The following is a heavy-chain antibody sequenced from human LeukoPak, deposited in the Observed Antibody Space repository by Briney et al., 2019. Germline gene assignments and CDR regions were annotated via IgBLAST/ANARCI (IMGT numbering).Heavy chain of an antibody. CDR3: ARPAGYFYYYMDV. Sequence: GGSLRLSCAASGFTFLTYSMNWVRQAPGKGLEWVSSISSTSSSYIYYADSVKGRFTISRDNAKNSLYLQMNSLRAEDTAVYYCARPAGYFYYYMDVWGKGTTVTVSS. CDR2: ISSTSSSYI. CDR1: GFTFLTYS. V-gene: IGHV3-21*01. J-gene: IGHJ6*03. D-gene: IGHD2-2*01.